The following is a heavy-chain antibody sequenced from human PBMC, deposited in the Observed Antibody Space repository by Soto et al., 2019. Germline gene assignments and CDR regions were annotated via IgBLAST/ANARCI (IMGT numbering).Heavy chain of an antibody. Sequence: QITLNESGPTVVRPTETLTLTCRFSGFSLTTSGVGVGWIRQSPGKAPEWLALIYWDDDKRYSASLKSRLTMTKDTSKNQVVLTVSDLDPTDTATYYCAHRVLRTVFGLVTTTAIYFDFWGQGTPVAVPS. CDR2: IYWDDDK. J-gene: IGHJ4*02. D-gene: IGHD3-3*01. V-gene: IGHV2-5*02. CDR3: AHRVLRTVFGLVTTTAIYFDF. CDR1: GFSLTTSGVG.